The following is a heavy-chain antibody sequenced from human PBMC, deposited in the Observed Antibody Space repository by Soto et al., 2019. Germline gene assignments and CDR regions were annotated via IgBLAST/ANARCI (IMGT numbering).Heavy chain of an antibody. Sequence: QVQLVQSGAEVKKPGASVKVSCKASGYTFTSYAFSWGRQAPGQGPEWMGCITAYNGNTKYAQKPECRFTRTTDTSTSTVSMELRSLRSDDPAVYYWARAEPPGDVWGQGTTVTVSS. V-gene: IGHV1-18*01. CDR2: ITAYNGNT. J-gene: IGHJ6*02. CDR1: GYTFTSYA. CDR3: ARAEPPGDV.